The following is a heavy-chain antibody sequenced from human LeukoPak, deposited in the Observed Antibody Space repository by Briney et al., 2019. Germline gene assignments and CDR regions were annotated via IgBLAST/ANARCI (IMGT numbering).Heavy chain of an antibody. CDR3: ARDNPSSGLDP. J-gene: IGHJ5*02. Sequence: ASVKVSCKASGYTFTSYAMHWVRQAPGQGLEWMGWINTDTGNPTYAQGFTGRFVFSLDTSVSTAYLQISSLKAEDTAVYYCARDNPSSGLDPWGQGTLVTVSS. V-gene: IGHV7-4-1*02. D-gene: IGHD1-14*01. CDR1: GYTFTSYA. CDR2: INTDTGNP.